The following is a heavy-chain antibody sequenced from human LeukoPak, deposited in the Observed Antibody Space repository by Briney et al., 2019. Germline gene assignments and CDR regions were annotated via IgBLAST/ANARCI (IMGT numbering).Heavy chain of an antibody. V-gene: IGHV4-34*01. CDR3: ARFIRGPKRFDP. D-gene: IGHD3-16*01. Sequence: SETLSLTCAVYGGSFSGYYWSWIRQPPGKGLEWIGSMSYSGRTYYNPSLKTRVTVSLDTSKYQFSLNLISVTAADTAVYYCARFIRGPKRFDPWGQGTLVTVSS. CDR1: GGSFSGYY. J-gene: IGHJ5*02. CDR2: MSYSGRT.